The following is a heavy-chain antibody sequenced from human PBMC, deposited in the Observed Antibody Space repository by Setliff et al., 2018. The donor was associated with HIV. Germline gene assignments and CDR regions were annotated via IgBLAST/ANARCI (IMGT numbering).Heavy chain of an antibody. V-gene: IGHV4-4*07. CDR2: VYTSGST. CDR1: GGSVSTYY. CDR3: ARVFPPIRGAPFGTPPGAFDI. D-gene: IGHD2-15*01. Sequence: KPSETLSLTCSVSGGSVSTYYWSWIRQPAGKRLEWIGRVYTSGSTIYNPSLRSRVTMSVDTSKSQFSLKLNSVAAADTAVYYCARVFPPIRGAPFGTPPGAFDIWGRGTMVTVSS. J-gene: IGHJ3*02.